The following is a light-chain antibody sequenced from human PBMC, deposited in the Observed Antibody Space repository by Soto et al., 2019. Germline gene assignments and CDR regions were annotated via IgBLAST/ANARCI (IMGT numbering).Light chain of an antibody. CDR3: CSLTTSHTYV. CDR2: HVT. Sequence: QSALTQPASVSGSPGQSITISCTGTSSDVGGYDLVSWYQQHPGKAPKLIIYHVTYRPSGVSNRYSGSKSGNSASLTISGLQADDEADYYCCSLTTSHTYVFGSGTKLTVL. J-gene: IGLJ1*01. CDR1: SSDVGGYDL. V-gene: IGLV2-14*03.